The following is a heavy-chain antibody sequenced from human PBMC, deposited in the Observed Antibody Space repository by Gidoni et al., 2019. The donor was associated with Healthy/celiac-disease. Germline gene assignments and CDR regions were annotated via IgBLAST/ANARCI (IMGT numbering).Heavy chain of an antibody. J-gene: IGHJ4*02. CDR3: ARAPGVAGDDY. V-gene: IGHV4-34*01. Sequence: QVQLQQWGAGLLKPSETLSLTCAVYGGSFSGYYWSWIRQPPGKGLEWIGEINHSGSTNYNPSLKSRVTISVDTSKNQFSLKLSSVTAADTAVYYCARAPGVAGDDYWGQGTLVTVSS. D-gene: IGHD6-19*01. CDR1: GGSFSGYY. CDR2: INHSGST.